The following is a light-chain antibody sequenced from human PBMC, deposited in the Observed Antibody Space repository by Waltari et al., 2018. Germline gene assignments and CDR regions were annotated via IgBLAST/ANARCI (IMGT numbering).Light chain of an antibody. J-gene: IGKJ2*01. CDR1: QDITNF. Sequence: DIQMAQSPSSLSASVGDRVTITCRASQDITNFLVWYQQKPGKAPKLLIYAASTLQPGVPSRFSGSVSGTHFTLTISSLQPEDVATYYCQEYNSAPYTSGQGTKLEIK. V-gene: IGKV1-27*01. CDR2: AAS. CDR3: QEYNSAPYT.